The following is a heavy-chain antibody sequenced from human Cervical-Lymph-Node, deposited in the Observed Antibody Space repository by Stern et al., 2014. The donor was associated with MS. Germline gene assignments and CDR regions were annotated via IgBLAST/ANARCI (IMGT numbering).Heavy chain of an antibody. CDR3: ARWSVACDS. J-gene: IGHJ4*02. V-gene: IGHV5-51*03. D-gene: IGHD2-21*01. CDR2: IYPGDSDI. Sequence: VQLVESGAEVRKPGDSLKISCKTSGYRFINNWIAWVRQVPGKGLAWIGIIYPGDSDIRYSPSFQGHVTISVDKSTSTAYLQWSSLKASDTAVYYCARWSVACDSWGQGALITVSS. CDR1: GYRFINNW.